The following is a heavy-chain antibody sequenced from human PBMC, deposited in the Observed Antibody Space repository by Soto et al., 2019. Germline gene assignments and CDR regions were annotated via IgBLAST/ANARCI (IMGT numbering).Heavy chain of an antibody. J-gene: IGHJ4*02. Sequence: EMQLVESGGGLVQPGGSLRLSCAASGFTFSDYHMEWVRQAPGKGLEWIGRARNDPRARTTQHSASVRARFITSRDDSENSLYLQMNSRITEDKAVYYCGASLQYWAQGTLVTVSS. CDR1: GFTFSDYH. CDR3: GASLQY. CDR2: ARNDPRARTT. D-gene: IGHD2-2*01. V-gene: IGHV3-72*01.